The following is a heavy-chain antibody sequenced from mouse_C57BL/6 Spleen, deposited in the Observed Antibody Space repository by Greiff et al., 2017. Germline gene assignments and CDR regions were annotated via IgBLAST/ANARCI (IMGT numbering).Heavy chain of an antibody. D-gene: IGHD1-1*01. CDR1: GFTFSDYG. CDR3: ARNPDYYGTPYYFDY. Sequence: EVKLMESGGGLVKPGGSLKLSCAASGFTFSDYGMHWVRQAPEKGLEWVAYISSGSSTIYYADTVKGRFTISRDNAKNTLFLQMTSLRSEDTAMYYCARNPDYYGTPYYFDYWGQGTTLTVSS. CDR2: ISSGSSTI. J-gene: IGHJ2*01. V-gene: IGHV5-17*01.